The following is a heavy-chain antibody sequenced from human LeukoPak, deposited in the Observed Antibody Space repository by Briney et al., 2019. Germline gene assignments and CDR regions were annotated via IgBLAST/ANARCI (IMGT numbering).Heavy chain of an antibody. Sequence: PSETLSLTCAVSGYSISSGYYWGWIRQPPGKGLEWIGSIYHSGSTYYNPSLKSRVTISVDTSKNQFSLKLSSVTAADTAVYYCARDVLAAAGNWGRGTLVTVSS. CDR2: IYHSGST. D-gene: IGHD6-13*01. V-gene: IGHV4-38-2*02. CDR3: ARDVLAAAGN. CDR1: GYSISSGYY. J-gene: IGHJ4*02.